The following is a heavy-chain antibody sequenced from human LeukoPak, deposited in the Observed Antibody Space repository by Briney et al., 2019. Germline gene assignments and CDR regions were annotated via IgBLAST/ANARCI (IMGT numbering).Heavy chain of an antibody. CDR2: ISSSSSYI. Sequence: NPGGSLRLSCAASGFTFSDYYMSWIRQAPGKGLEWVSSISSSSSYIYYADSVKGRFTISRDNAKNSLYLQMNSLRAEDTAVYYCARNLPGMGATPEADYWGQGTLVTVSS. CDR3: ARNLPGMGATPEADY. CDR1: GFTFSDYY. V-gene: IGHV3-11*06. J-gene: IGHJ4*02. D-gene: IGHD1-26*01.